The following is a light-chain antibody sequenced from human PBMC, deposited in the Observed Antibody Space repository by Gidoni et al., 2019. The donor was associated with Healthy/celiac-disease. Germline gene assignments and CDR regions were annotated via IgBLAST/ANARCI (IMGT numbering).Light chain of an antibody. CDR2: AAS. Sequence: DIQMTQSPSSLSASVGHRVTITCRASQSISSYLNWYQQKPGKAPKLLIYAASRLQSGVPSRFSGSGSGTDFTLTSSSLQPEDFATYYCQQSYSTPSFGQXTKLEIK. CDR1: QSISSY. V-gene: IGKV1-39*01. J-gene: IGKJ2*03. CDR3: QQSYSTPS.